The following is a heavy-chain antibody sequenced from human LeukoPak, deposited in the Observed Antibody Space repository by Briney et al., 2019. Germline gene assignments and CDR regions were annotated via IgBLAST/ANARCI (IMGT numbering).Heavy chain of an antibody. CDR2: ISTYNGDT. D-gene: IGHD6-19*01. Sequence: GASVKVSCKASGYTFTSYGITWVRQAPGQGLEWMGWISTYNGDTNYAQKFQGRVTMTTDTSTTVYMELRSLRSDDTAVYYCARGQGIAVAGTSYWGQGTLVTVSS. CDR1: GYTFTSYG. V-gene: IGHV1-18*01. CDR3: ARGQGIAVAGTSY. J-gene: IGHJ4*02.